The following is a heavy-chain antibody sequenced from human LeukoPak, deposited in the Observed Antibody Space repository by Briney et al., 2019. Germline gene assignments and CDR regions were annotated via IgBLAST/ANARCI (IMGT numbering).Heavy chain of an antibody. CDR3: VRGGWELDY. D-gene: IGHD1-1*01. CDR2: IKEDRTAD. Sequence: GGSLRLSCAASGFSVRDFWMAWVRQAPGKGLEWVAHIKEDRTADYYVDSVKGRFSISKDDSKNSLHLQMNSLRVEDTAVYYCVRGGWELDYWGQGTLVTVSS. CDR1: GFSVRDFW. J-gene: IGHJ4*02. V-gene: IGHV3-7*01.